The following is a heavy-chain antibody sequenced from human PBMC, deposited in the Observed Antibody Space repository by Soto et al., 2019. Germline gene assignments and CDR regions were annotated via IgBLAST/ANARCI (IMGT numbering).Heavy chain of an antibody. J-gene: IGHJ6*02. D-gene: IGHD2-2*01. CDR1: GYVFTTYD. CDR2: MNPNTGNT. CDR3: ARGLDCISARCDAPYYLVGLDV. Sequence: QVQRVQSGAEVKKPGASVKVSCKASGYVFTTYDINWVRQATGQGLEWLGWMNPNTGNTGYAQKFQGRVTMTRDTSISTAYMELSSLRSEDTAMYYFARGLDCISARCDAPYYLVGLDVWGPGTTVTVSS. V-gene: IGHV1-8*01.